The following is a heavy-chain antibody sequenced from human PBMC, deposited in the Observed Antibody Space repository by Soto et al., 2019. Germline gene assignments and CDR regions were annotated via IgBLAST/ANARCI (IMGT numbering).Heavy chain of an antibody. Sequence: GSLRLSCAASGFTFSSYSMNWVRQAPGKGLEWVSSISSSSSYIYYADSVKGRFTISRDNAKNSLYLQMNSLRAEDTAVYYCARVGAVVTAIPALSWFDPWGQGTLVTVSS. V-gene: IGHV3-21*01. CDR1: GFTFSSYS. CDR2: ISSSSSYI. CDR3: ARVGAVVTAIPALSWFDP. J-gene: IGHJ5*02. D-gene: IGHD2-21*02.